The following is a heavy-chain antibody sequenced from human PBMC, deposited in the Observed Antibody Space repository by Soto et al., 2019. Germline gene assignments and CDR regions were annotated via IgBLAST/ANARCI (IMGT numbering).Heavy chain of an antibody. Sequence: QVQLQESGPGLVKPSQTLSLTCTVSGGSISSGTYYWTWVRQRPGEGLEWIGFISHSGRTYYNPSLKSRAAISVDPSENQFSLGRSSVTAADTAVYFCARDSDYCTGGSCYGTFDFWGQGTLVTVSS. CDR3: ARDSDYCTGGSCYGTFDF. CDR1: GGSISSGTYY. CDR2: ISHSGRT. V-gene: IGHV4-31*03. D-gene: IGHD2-15*01. J-gene: IGHJ4*02.